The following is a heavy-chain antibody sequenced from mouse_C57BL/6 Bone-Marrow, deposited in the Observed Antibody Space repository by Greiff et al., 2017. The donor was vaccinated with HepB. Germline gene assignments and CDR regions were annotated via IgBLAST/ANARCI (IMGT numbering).Heavy chain of an antibody. D-gene: IGHD1-1*01. Sequence: QVHVKQSGPELVKPGASVKISCKASGYAFSSSWMNWVKQRPGKGLEWIGRIYPGDGDTNYNGKFKGKATLTADKSSSTAYMQLSSLTSEDSAVYFCARALTTVVANFDVWGTGTTVTVSS. CDR3: ARALTTVVANFDV. CDR2: IYPGDGDT. V-gene: IGHV1-82*01. J-gene: IGHJ1*03. CDR1: GYAFSSSW.